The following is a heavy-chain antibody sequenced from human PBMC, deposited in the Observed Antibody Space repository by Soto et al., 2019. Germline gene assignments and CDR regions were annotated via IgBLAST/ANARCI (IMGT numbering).Heavy chain of an antibody. Sequence: GGSLRLSCAASGFTFSSYAMSCVRQAPGKGLEWVSAISGSGGSTYYADSVKGRFTISRDNSKNTLYLQMNSLRAEDTAVYYCAKDLAYSSSSLGYWGQGTLVTVSS. V-gene: IGHV3-23*01. CDR2: ISGSGGST. CDR3: AKDLAYSSSSLGY. D-gene: IGHD6-6*01. CDR1: GFTFSSYA. J-gene: IGHJ4*02.